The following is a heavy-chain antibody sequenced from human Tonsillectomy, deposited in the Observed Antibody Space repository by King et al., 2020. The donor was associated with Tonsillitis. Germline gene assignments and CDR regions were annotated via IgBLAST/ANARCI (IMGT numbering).Heavy chain of an antibody. D-gene: IGHD4-23*01. J-gene: IGHJ4*02. CDR3: ARDPDYGGNSGFDY. V-gene: IGHV3-33*05. Sequence: QLVQTGGGVVQPGRSLRLSCAASGFTFASYGMHWVRQAPGKGLEWVAVTSYDGRTQYYADSVKGRFTISRDNSKNTLDLQMNFLRAEDTAVYYCARDPDYGGNSGFDYWGQGTLVTVSS. CDR2: TSYDGRTQ. CDR1: GFTFASYG.